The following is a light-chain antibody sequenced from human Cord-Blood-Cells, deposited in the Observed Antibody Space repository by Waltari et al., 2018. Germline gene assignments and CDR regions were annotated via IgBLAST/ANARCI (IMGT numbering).Light chain of an antibody. V-gene: IGLV3-19*01. CDR3: NSRDSSGNHWV. CDR2: GKH. J-gene: IGLJ3*02. Sequence: SSELTQDPAVSVALGQTVRITCQGDSLRSDYASWYQQKPGQAPVLVIYGKHNRPSGIPDRFSGSSSGNTASLTITGAQAEDEADYYCNSRDSSGNHWVFGGGTKLTVL. CDR1: SLRSDY.